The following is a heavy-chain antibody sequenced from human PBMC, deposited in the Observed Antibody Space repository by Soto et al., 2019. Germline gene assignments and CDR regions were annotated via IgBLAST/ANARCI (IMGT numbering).Heavy chain of an antibody. V-gene: IGHV3-15*01. CDR1: GYTFSHAW. CDR2: IKSKSAGGTT. Sequence: AGSLTLTCTASGYTFSHAWLSWVRQTPGKGLQWVGRIKSKSAGGTTDYAAPVRGRFTISSDDSENMLYLEMNSLKAEDTAVYYCTREGDGYSVGAFEIWGLGTMVTVSS. D-gene: IGHD5-18*01. CDR3: TREGDGYSVGAFEI. J-gene: IGHJ3*02.